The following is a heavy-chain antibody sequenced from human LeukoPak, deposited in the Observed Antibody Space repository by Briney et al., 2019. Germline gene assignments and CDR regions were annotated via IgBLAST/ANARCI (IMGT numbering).Heavy chain of an antibody. Sequence: GGSLRLSCAASGFTFSSYAMHWVPQAPGKGLEGVALISYDGRNKYYADSVKGRFTISRDNSKNTLYLQMNSLRAEDTAVYYCARFYANEWELPHWGQGTLVTVSS. CDR3: ARFYANEWELPH. V-gene: IGHV3-30*04. D-gene: IGHD1-26*01. J-gene: IGHJ4*02. CDR1: GFTFSSYA. CDR2: ISYDGRNK.